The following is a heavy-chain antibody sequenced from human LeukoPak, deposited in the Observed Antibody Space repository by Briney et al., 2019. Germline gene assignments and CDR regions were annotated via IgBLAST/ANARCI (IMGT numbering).Heavy chain of an antibody. J-gene: IGHJ4*02. Sequence: GGSLRLSCAASGFPVSGNFMSWVRQGPGKALEWVSVILDGGATYYTDSVTGRFTISRDNAKNSLYLQMNSLRAEDTALYYCARGRWFGESPLDYWGQGTLVTVSS. D-gene: IGHD3-10*01. V-gene: IGHV3-53*05. CDR2: ILDGGAT. CDR3: ARGRWFGESPLDY. CDR1: GFPVSGNF.